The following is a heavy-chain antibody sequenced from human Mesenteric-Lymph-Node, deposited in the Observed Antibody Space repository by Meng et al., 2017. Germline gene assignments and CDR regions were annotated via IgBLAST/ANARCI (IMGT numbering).Heavy chain of an antibody. Sequence: QVQLQEAGPALVEPSQTLSLTCTVSGGSISINDWIWIRQPPVKGLGWMGYIYYSGSTNYIPSLKGQVTISVDTTKNQFSLKLSSVTATDTAVYYCARQSGYFDYWGQGTLVTVSS. CDR1: GGSISIND. CDR2: IYYSGST. CDR3: ARQSGYFDY. J-gene: IGHJ4*02. D-gene: IGHD3-10*01. V-gene: IGHV4-59*08.